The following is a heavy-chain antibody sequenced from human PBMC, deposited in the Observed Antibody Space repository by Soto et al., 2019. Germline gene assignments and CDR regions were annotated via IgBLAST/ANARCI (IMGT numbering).Heavy chain of an antibody. V-gene: IGHV3-48*01. Sequence: EVQLVVSGGGLVQPGGSLRLSCAASGFTFSSSSMKWVRQAPGKGLEWVSFIDTLSSTMYYADSVRGRFTISRDNAKNSLYLQRNSLRAEDTAIYYCTGGGGSSGPGYRGQGTLVTVSS. CDR2: IDTLSSTM. D-gene: IGHD3-22*01. J-gene: IGHJ4*02. CDR3: TGGGGSSGPGY. CDR1: GFTFSSSS.